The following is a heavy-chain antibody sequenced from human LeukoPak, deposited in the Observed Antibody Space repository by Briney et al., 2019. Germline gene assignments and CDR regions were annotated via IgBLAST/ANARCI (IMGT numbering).Heavy chain of an antibody. CDR1: GGSLSSYY. CDR2: VYYSGNT. J-gene: IGHJ4*02. CDR3: ARFFYSYFDY. D-gene: IGHD2-15*01. Sequence: SETLSLTCTVSGGSLSSYYWGWIRQPPGRGLEWIGYVYYSGNTDYNPSLKSRVTISVDTSQDQFSLHLSSVTAADTAVYYCARFFYSYFDYWGQGTLVTVSS. V-gene: IGHV4-59*01.